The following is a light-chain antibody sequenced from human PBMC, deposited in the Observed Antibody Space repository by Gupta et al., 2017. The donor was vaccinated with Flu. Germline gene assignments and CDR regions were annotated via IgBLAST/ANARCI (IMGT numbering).Light chain of an antibody. CDR3: LQYVQDPYT. CDR2: DSS. Sequence: PSSLSAAVGDRVTITCQASQNSNIWLNWYQQKPGKAPELLIYDSSTLNTGVPSTFSGSGSGTNFTFKISSLEPEDVATYYCLQYVQDPYTFGQGTKVEIK. J-gene: IGKJ1*01. V-gene: IGKV1-33*01. CDR1: QNSNIW.